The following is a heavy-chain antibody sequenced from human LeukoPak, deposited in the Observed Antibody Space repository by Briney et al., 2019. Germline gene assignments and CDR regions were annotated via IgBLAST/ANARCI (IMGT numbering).Heavy chain of an antibody. V-gene: IGHV4-4*07. CDR1: GCTISSYY. CDR2: IYTSGST. J-gene: IGHJ4*02. D-gene: IGHD6-13*01. CDR3: ARDWTGSSWTNFDY. Sequence: SETLSLTCTVSGCTISSYYWSWIRQPAGKGLEWIGRIYTSGSTKYNPSLKSRVTMSVDTSKNQYSLKLSSVTAADTAVYYCARDWTGSSWTNFDYWGQGTLVTVSS.